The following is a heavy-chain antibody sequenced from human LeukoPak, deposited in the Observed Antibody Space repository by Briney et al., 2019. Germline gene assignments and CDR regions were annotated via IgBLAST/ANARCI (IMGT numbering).Heavy chain of an antibody. CDR1: GGSISSSSYY. Sequence: SETLSLTCTVSGGSISSSSYYWGWIRQPPGKGLEWLGSIYYSVSTYYNPSLKSRVTISVDTSKNQFSLKLSSATAADTAVYYCARLDSTVGATTVSDAFDIWGQGTMVTVSS. J-gene: IGHJ3*02. CDR2: IYYSVST. D-gene: IGHD1-26*01. V-gene: IGHV4-39*01. CDR3: ARLDSTVGATTVSDAFDI.